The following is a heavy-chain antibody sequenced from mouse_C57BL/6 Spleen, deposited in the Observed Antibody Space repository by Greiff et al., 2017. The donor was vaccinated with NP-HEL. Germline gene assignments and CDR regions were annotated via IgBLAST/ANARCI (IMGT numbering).Heavy chain of an antibody. J-gene: IGHJ4*01. Sequence: EVNLVESGGGLVKPGGSLKLSCAASGFTFSSYAMSWVRQTPEKRLEWVATISDGGSYTYYPDNVKGRFTISRDNAKNNLYLQMSHLKSEDTAMYYCARDNYGTGYYAMDYWGQGTSVTVSS. V-gene: IGHV5-4*01. CDR1: GFTFSSYA. CDR2: ISDGGSYT. D-gene: IGHD2-1*01. CDR3: ARDNYGTGYYAMDY.